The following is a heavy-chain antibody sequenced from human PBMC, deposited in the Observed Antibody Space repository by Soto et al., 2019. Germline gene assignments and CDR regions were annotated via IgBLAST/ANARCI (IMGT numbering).Heavy chain of an antibody. Sequence: QVQLVQSGAEVKKPGSSVKVSCKASGGTFSSYAISWVRQAPGQGLEWMGGIIPIFGTADYAQKFQGRVRITADESRRTAYMELSSLRSEDTAVYYCGVVVDKPSYYGRAVWAKGPRSPSP. V-gene: IGHV1-69*12. CDR3: GVVVDKPSYYGRAV. D-gene: IGHD3-22*01. CDR1: GGTFSSYA. J-gene: IGHJ6*02. CDR2: IIPIFGTA.